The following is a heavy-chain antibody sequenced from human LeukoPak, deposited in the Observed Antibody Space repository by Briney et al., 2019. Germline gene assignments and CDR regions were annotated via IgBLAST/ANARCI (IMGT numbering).Heavy chain of an antibody. V-gene: IGHV4-4*07. CDR2: IYTSGST. Sequence: SETLSLTCTVSGGSISSYYWSWIRQPAGKGLEWIGRIYTSGSTNYNPSLKSRVTMSVDTSKNQFSLKLSSVTAADTAVYYCARKTYCSGGKCYGENWFDPWGQGTLVTVSS. J-gene: IGHJ5*02. D-gene: IGHD2-15*01. CDR1: GGSISSYY. CDR3: ARKTYCSGGKCYGENWFDP.